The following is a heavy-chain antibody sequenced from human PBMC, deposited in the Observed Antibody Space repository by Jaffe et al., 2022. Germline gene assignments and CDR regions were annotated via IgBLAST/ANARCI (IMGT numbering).Heavy chain of an antibody. V-gene: IGHV2-5*01. Sequence: QITLKESGPTLVKPTQTLTLTCTFSGFSLSTSGVGVGWIRQPPGKALEWLALIYWNDDQRYSPSLKSRLTITKDTSKNQVVLTVTNMDPVDTATYYCAHSQDVLVTAALGVVIQPRYYFDYWGQGTLVTVSS. CDR1: GFSLSTSGVG. CDR2: IYWNDDQ. CDR3: AHSQDVLVTAALGVVIQPRYYFDY. J-gene: IGHJ4*02. D-gene: IGHD3-3*01.